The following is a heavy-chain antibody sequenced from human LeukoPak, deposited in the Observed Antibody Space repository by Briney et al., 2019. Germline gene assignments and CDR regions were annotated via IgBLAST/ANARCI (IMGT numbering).Heavy chain of an antibody. CDR2: ISYDGSNK. V-gene: IGHV3-30*01. CDR3: ARDHGGSDFWSGQGIMDY. J-gene: IGHJ4*02. D-gene: IGHD3-3*01. CDR1: GFTFSSYA. Sequence: TGRSLRLSCAASGFTFSSYAMHWVRQAPGKGLEWVAVISYDGSNKYYADSVKGRFTISRDNSKNTLYLQINSLRAEDTAVYYCARDHGGSDFWSGQGIMDYWGQGTLVTVSS.